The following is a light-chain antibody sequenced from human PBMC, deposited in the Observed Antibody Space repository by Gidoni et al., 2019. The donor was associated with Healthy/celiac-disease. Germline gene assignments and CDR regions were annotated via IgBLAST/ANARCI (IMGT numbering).Light chain of an antibody. CDR3: QQSYSTPRT. V-gene: IGKV1-39*01. CDR1: QSISSY. Sequence: DIQMTQSPSSLSASVGDRVTITCRASQSISSYLNWYQQKPGKAPKLLIYAVYSLQSGVPSRFSGSGSGTDFTLTISSLQPEDFATYYCQQSYSTPRTFXQXTKVEIK. J-gene: IGKJ1*01. CDR2: AVY.